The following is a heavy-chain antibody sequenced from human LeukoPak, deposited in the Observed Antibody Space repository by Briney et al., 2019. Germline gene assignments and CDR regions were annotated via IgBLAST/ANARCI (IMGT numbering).Heavy chain of an antibody. V-gene: IGHV3-30*04. D-gene: IGHD4-23*01. CDR1: GFTFSSYA. CDR2: ISYDGSIE. Sequence: HPGGSLRLSCAASGFTFSSYAMHWVRQAPGKGLEWVAVISYDGSIEYYADSVKGRFTISRDNSKNTLYLQMNSLRAEDTAVYYCARGDYGGKKGGVDYWGQGTLVTVSS. J-gene: IGHJ4*02. CDR3: ARGDYGGKKGGVDY.